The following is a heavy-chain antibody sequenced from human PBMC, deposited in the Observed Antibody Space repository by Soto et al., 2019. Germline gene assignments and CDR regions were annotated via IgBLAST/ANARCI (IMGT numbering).Heavy chain of an antibody. Sequence: SETLSLTCTVSGGSISGFYWSWIRQPAGKGLEWIGRIYSTGSTAYDPSLQSRVAISLDTSKNQFSLRLSSVTAADTAVYFCVRRSGSCGFSPCSKFDFWGQGALATVS. J-gene: IGHJ4*02. CDR1: GGSISGFY. D-gene: IGHD3-10*01. V-gene: IGHV4-4*07. CDR2: IYSTGST. CDR3: VRRSGSCGFSPCSKFDF.